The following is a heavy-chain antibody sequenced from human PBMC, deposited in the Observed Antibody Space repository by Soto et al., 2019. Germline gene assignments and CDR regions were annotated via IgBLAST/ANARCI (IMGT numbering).Heavy chain of an antibody. CDR1: GFTVSSNY. Sequence: GGSLRLSCAASGFTVSSNYMSWVRQAPGKGLEWVSVIYSGGSTYYADSVKGRFTISRHNSKNTLYLQMNSLRAEDTAVYYCARRYYDYIWGSYRYHDAFDIWGQGTMVTVSS. J-gene: IGHJ3*02. D-gene: IGHD3-16*02. CDR3: ARRYYDYIWGSYRYHDAFDI. CDR2: IYSGGST. V-gene: IGHV3-53*04.